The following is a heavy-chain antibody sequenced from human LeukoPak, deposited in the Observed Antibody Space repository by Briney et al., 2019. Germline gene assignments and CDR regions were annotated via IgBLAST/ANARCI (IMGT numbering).Heavy chain of an antibody. CDR1: GFTFSTYA. CDR2: ISSDGDNK. J-gene: IGHJ4*02. Sequence: GGSLRLSCAASGFTFSTYAMHWVRQAPGKGLEWVAVISSDGDNKYYADSVKGRFTISRDNSKNALFLQMNSLRADDTAVYYCVTMAGRGFDQWGQGTLVTVSS. CDR3: VTMAGRGFDQ. D-gene: IGHD3-10*01. V-gene: IGHV3-30-3*01.